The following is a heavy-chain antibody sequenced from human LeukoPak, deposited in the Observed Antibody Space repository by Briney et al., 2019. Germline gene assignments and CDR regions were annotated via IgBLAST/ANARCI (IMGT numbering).Heavy chain of an antibody. CDR2: INPNSGGT. V-gene: IGHV1-2*02. D-gene: IGHD6-13*01. Sequence: ASVKVSCKASGYTFTGYYMHWVRQAPGQGLEWMGWINPNSGGTNYAQKFQGRVTMTRDTSISTAYMELSRLRSDDTAVYYCARDDRYSSSWYSNWFDPWGQGTLVTVPS. J-gene: IGHJ5*02. CDR1: GYTFTGYY. CDR3: ARDDRYSSSWYSNWFDP.